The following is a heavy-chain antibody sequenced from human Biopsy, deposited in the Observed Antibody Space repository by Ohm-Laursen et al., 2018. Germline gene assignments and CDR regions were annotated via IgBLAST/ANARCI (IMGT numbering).Heavy chain of an antibody. D-gene: IGHD3-9*01. CDR1: AGTFSNYG. V-gene: IGHV1-69*06. CDR3: ATKLTGYFHH. CDR2: NIPILGTG. J-gene: IGHJ1*01. Sequence: SVKVSCKAPAGTFSNYGVNWVRQAPGQGLEWLGGNIPILGTGNYAQKFQDRVTVAADTSTSTATMELRSLRSDDTAVYYCATKLTGYFHHWGQGTLVIVSS.